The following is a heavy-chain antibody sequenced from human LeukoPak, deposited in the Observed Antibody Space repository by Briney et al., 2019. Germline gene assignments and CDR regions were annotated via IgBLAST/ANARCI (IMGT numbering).Heavy chain of an antibody. D-gene: IGHD3-9*01. CDR1: GFTLSSYA. CDR2: ISGSGDDT. V-gene: IGHV3-23*01. J-gene: IGHJ4*02. CDR3: AKGDASPVHLLTGH. Sequence: PEGSLRLSCAASGFTLSSYAMTWVRQAPGKGLEWVTGISGSGDDTYYADSVKGRFTVSRDNSKNTLYLQMNSLRVEDTAVYYCAKGDASPVHLLTGHWGQGTLVTVSS.